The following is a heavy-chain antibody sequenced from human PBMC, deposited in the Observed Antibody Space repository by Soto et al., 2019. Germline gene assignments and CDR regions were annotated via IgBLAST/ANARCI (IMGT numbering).Heavy chain of an antibody. V-gene: IGHV1-69*13. CDR1: GGTFSSYA. Sequence: ASVKVSCKASGGTFSSYAISWVRQAPGQGLEWMGGIIPIFGTANYAQKFQGRVTITADESTSTAYMELSSLRSEDTAVYYCARGRRNGSVPPSGMDVWGQGTTVTVSS. CDR3: ARGRRNGSVPPSGMDV. CDR2: IIPIFGTA. J-gene: IGHJ6*02. D-gene: IGHD3-10*01.